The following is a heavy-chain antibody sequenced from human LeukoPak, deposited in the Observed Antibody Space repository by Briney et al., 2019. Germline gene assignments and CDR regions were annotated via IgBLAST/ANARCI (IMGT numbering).Heavy chain of an antibody. Sequence: GGSLRLSCAASGFTVSSTYMSWVRQAPGKGLEWVSLIYTGGNTYYADSVKGRFTLSRGNSKDTVYLQMNSLRVEDTAMYYCATISDLLFYFDSWGQGTLVTVSS. CDR1: GFTVSSTY. CDR3: ATISDLLFYFDS. CDR2: IYTGGNT. V-gene: IGHV3-66*01. J-gene: IGHJ4*02.